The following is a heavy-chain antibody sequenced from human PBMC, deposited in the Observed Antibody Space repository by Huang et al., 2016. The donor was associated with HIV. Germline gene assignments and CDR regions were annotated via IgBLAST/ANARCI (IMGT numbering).Heavy chain of an antibody. J-gene: IGHJ4*02. Sequence: QVQLVESGGGVVQPGRSLRIYCAAAGFTFSSCGRHWVRQAPGKGLEWVAVISYDAKTKYYADSVKGRFSISRDNSKTTVYLQLNSLRLEDTAVYYCAKGGSAAAVLDFWGQGTLVTVSS. CDR2: ISYDAKTK. V-gene: IGHV3-30*18. CDR3: AKGGSAAAVLDF. D-gene: IGHD6-13*01. CDR1: GFTFSSCG.